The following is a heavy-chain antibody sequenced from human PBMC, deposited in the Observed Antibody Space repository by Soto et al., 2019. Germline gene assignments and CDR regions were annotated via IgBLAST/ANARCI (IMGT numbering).Heavy chain of an antibody. CDR2: IYYSGST. V-gene: IGHV4-30-4*01. D-gene: IGHD3-3*01. CDR3: ARGGGFITIFGGKGSYVGGMDV. CDR1: GGSISSGDYY. Sequence: SETLSLTCAVSGGSISSGDYYWSWIRQPPGKGLEWIGYIYYSGSTYYNPSLKSRVTISVDTSKNQFSLKLSSVTAADTAVYYCARGGGFITIFGGKGSYVGGMDVWGQGTTVTVSS. J-gene: IGHJ6*02.